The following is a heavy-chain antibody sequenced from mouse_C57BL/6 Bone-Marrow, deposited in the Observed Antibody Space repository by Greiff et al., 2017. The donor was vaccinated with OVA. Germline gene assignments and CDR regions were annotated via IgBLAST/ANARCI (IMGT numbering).Heavy chain of an antibody. Sequence: VMLVESGAELARPGASVKLSCKASGYTFTSYGISWVKQRTGQGLEWIGEIYPRSGNTYYNEKFKGKATLTADKSSSTAYMELRSLTSEDSAVYFCARGDLLWFVYYAMDYWGQGTSVTVSS. D-gene: IGHD2-2*01. CDR2: IYPRSGNT. CDR3: ARGDLLWFVYYAMDY. V-gene: IGHV1-81*01. J-gene: IGHJ4*01. CDR1: GYTFTSYG.